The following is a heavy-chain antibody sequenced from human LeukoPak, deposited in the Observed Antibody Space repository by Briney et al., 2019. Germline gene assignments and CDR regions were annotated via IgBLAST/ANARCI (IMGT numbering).Heavy chain of an antibody. CDR1: GFTFSSYG. Sequence: PGGSLRLSCAASGFTFSSYGMHWVRQAPGKGLEWVAFIRYDGSNKYYADSVKGRFTISRDNSKNTLYLQMNSLRAEDTAVYYCAKDSPPYYYGSGSYLDYWGQGTLVTVSS. CDR2: IRYDGSNK. J-gene: IGHJ4*02. CDR3: AKDSPPYYYGSGSYLDY. V-gene: IGHV3-30*02. D-gene: IGHD3-10*01.